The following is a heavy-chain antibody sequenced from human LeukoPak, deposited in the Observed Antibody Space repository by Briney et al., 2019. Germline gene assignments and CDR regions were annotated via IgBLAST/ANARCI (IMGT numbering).Heavy chain of an antibody. CDR3: ARHGSSSWYGKPVENWFDP. CDR2: IYYSGST. V-gene: IGHV4-59*08. J-gene: IGHJ5*02. D-gene: IGHD6-13*01. CDR1: GGSISSYY. Sequence: PSETLSLTCTVSGGSISSYYWSWIRQPPGKGLEWVGYIYYSGSTNYNPSLKSRVTISVDTSKNQFSLKLSSVTAADTAVYYCARHGSSSWYGKPVENWFDPWGQGTLVTVSS.